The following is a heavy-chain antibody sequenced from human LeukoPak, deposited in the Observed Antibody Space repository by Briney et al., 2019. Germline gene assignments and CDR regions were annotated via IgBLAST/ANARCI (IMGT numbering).Heavy chain of an antibody. Sequence: PSETLSLTCTVSGGSISSSSYYWGWIRQPPGKGLEWIGSIYYSGSTYYNPSLKSRVTISVDTSKNQFSLKLSSVTAADTAVYYCARGGGDDILTGYYKPFDYWGQGTLVTVSS. V-gene: IGHV4-39*01. CDR1: GGSISSSSYY. CDR3: ARGGGDDILTGYYKPFDY. J-gene: IGHJ4*02. D-gene: IGHD3-9*01. CDR2: IYYSGST.